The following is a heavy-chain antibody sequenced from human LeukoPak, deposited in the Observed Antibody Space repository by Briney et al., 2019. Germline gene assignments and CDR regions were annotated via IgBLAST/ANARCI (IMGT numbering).Heavy chain of an antibody. V-gene: IGHV4-34*01. Sequence: SETLSLTCAVYGGSFSGYYWSWIRQPPGKGLEWIGEINHSGSTNYNPSLKSRVTISVDTSKNQLSLKLSSVTAADTAVYYCARVFFGGLFDYWGQGTLVTVSS. D-gene: IGHD4-23*01. J-gene: IGHJ4*02. CDR2: INHSGST. CDR1: GGSFSGYY. CDR3: ARVFFGGLFDY.